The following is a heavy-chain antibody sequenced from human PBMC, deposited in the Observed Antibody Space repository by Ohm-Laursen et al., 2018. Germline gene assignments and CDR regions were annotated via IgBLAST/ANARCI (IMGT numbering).Heavy chain of an antibody. Sequence: GSLRLSCTAPGFTFSSYAMSWVRQVPGKGLEWVSVISGSGGSTYYADSVKGRFTISRDNSKNTLYLQMNSLRAEDTAVYYCAKDQIPVRDIGWFDPWGQGTLVTVSS. J-gene: IGHJ5*02. CDR1: GFTFSSYA. CDR2: ISGSGGST. D-gene: IGHD5-12*01. V-gene: IGHV3-23*01. CDR3: AKDQIPVRDIGWFDP.